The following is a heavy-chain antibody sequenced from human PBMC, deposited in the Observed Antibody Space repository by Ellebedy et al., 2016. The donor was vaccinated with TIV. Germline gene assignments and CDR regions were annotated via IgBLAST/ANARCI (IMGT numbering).Heavy chain of an antibody. Sequence: SETLSLTCTVSGYSISSGYYWGWIRPTPGKGLEWIGTIYHRGRSYYTQSLESRVSISEDTSKNQFPLRLNSVTAAATAVYYCVSSYQWELLAYFDFWGQGTLVTVSS. CDR2: IYHRGRS. CDR1: GYSISSGYY. CDR3: VSSYQWELLAYFDF. J-gene: IGHJ4*02. D-gene: IGHD1-26*01. V-gene: IGHV4-38-2*02.